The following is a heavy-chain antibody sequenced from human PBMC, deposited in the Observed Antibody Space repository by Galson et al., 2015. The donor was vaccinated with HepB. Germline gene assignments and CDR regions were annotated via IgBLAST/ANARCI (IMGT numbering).Heavy chain of an antibody. D-gene: IGHD3-22*01. Sequence: SVKVSCKASGYSFIRYYIHWVRQAPGQGLEWMEKINPSGGSTSYAQKFQGRLTVTRDTSTSTVYMELSSLRSEDTAVYYCARAHYYDNTDYDYFDYWGQGTLVTVSS. J-gene: IGHJ4*02. CDR3: ARAHYYDNTDYDYFDY. CDR1: GYSFIRYY. V-gene: IGHV1-46*03. CDR2: INPSGGST.